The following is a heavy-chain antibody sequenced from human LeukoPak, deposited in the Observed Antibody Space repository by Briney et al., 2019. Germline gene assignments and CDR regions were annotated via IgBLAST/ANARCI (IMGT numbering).Heavy chain of an antibody. CDR2: ISAYNGKT. D-gene: IGHD3-10*01. J-gene: IGHJ4*02. CDR1: GYTFTSYG. V-gene: IGHV1-18*01. Sequence: ASVKVSCKASGYTFTSYGISWVRQAPGQGLEWMGWISAYNGKTNYAQKLQGRVTMTTDTSTSTAYMELRSLRSDDTAVYYCARVSSAWGSVSYYIDYWGQGTLVTVSS. CDR3: ARVSSAWGSVSYYIDY.